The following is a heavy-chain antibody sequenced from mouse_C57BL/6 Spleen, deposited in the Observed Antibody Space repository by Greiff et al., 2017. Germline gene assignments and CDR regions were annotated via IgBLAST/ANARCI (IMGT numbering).Heavy chain of an antibody. CDR2: IYWDDDK. Sequence: QVTLKVCGPGILQSSQTLSLTCSFSGFSLSTSGMGVSWIRQPSGKGLEWLAHIYWDDDKRYNPSLKSRLTISKDTSRNQVFLKITSVDTADTATYYCARRTRAISYFDYWGQGTTLTVSS. V-gene: IGHV8-12*01. CDR1: GFSLSTSGMG. CDR3: ARRTRAISYFDY. D-gene: IGHD3-3*01. J-gene: IGHJ2*01.